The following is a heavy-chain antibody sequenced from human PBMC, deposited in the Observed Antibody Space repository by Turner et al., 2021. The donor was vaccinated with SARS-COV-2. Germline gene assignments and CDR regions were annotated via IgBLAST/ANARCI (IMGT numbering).Heavy chain of an antibody. V-gene: IGHV1-3*01. Sequence: QVQFVQSGAEVKKPGASVKLSCKTSGHTIKAYTVHWVRLAPGQGLEWLGRINAGDIITKYSQKFRDRVNISSDTSANTAYMELSSLTSEDTAVYYCARGFVGNSLDLWGQGTLVTVSS. D-gene: IGHD1-7*01. J-gene: IGHJ5*02. CDR1: GHTIKAYT. CDR2: INAGDIIT. CDR3: ARGFVGNSLDL.